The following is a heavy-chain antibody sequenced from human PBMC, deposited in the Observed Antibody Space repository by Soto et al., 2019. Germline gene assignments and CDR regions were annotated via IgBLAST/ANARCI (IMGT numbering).Heavy chain of an antibody. J-gene: IGHJ6*02. V-gene: IGHV3-21*06. D-gene: IGHD2-2*01. Sequence: PGSSLRLSCVASGFTFNSYSINWVREAPGKGLESVSAISGSSNYIYYAQSVKGRFTHSRDNAKNSVYLQMNSLRTEDTALYYCARDHRFCSSTSCRPYYYYFGMDVWCQWTTVTVSS. CDR3: ARDHRFCSSTSCRPYYYYFGMDV. CDR2: ISGSSNYI. CDR1: GFTFNSYS.